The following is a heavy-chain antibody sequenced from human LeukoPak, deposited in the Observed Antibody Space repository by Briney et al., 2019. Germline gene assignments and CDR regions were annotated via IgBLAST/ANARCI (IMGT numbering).Heavy chain of an antibody. D-gene: IGHD3-3*01. V-gene: IGHV1-46*01. J-gene: IGHJ6*02. Sequence: GASVKVSCKASGYTFTSYYMHWVRQAPGQGLEWMGIINPSGGSTSYAQKFQGRVTMTRDTSTSTVYMELSSLRSEDTAVYYCARVLGYYDFWSGYYINGMDVWGRGTTVTVSS. CDR2: INPSGGST. CDR1: GYTFTSYY. CDR3: ARVLGYYDFWSGYYINGMDV.